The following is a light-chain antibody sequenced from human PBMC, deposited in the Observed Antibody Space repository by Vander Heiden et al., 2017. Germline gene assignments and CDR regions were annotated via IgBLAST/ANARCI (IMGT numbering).Light chain of an antibody. CDR3: QQSYSTPLT. Sequence: DIQMTQSPSSLSASVGDRATITCRASQRVSSYLNWYQQKTGKETKHLIVATSRLESGVASRFSGSGSGTDFTLTISSLQPEDFATYFCQQSYSTPLTFGGGTKVEIK. V-gene: IGKV1-39*01. CDR2: ATS. CDR1: QRVSSY. J-gene: IGKJ4*01.